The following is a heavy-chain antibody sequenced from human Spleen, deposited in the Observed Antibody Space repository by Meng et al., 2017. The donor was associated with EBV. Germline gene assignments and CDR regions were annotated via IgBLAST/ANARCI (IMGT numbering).Heavy chain of an antibody. CDR2: ISSSGST. V-gene: IGHV4-39*01. CDR3: ARHTGDFDY. Sequence: QLQLEESGPRLVRPSETLSLTCGVSGASISDSRAYWGWIRQSPRKGLEWIGTISSSGSTFYNPSLESRLTLSVDTTENHFALKLTSVTAADTAMCYCARHTGDFDYWGQGALVTVSS. CDR1: GASISDSRAY. J-gene: IGHJ4*02. D-gene: IGHD2-8*02.